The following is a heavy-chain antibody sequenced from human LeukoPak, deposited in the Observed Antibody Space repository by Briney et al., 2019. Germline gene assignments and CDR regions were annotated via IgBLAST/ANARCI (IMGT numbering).Heavy chain of an antibody. Sequence: PSETLSLTCTVSGGSISSGGYYWSWIRQHPGKGLEWIGYIYYSGSTNYNPSLKSRVTISVDTSKNQFSLKLSSVTAADTAVYYCARGPRKAAADRAEYFQHWGQAPWSPSPQ. CDR2: IYYSGST. CDR1: GGSISSGGYY. V-gene: IGHV4-61*08. D-gene: IGHD6-13*01. CDR3: ARGPRKAAADRAEYFQH. J-gene: IGHJ1*01.